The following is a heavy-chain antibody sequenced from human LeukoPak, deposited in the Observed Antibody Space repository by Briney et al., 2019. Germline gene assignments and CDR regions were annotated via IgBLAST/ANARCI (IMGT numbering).Heavy chain of an antibody. Sequence: GGSLRLSCAASGFTFSGYAMSWVRQAPGKGLEWVSAISGSGGSTYYADSVKGRFTISRDNSKNTLYLQMNSLRAEDTAVYYCAKGEYCSGGSCYSHYYMDVWGKGTTVTVSS. CDR1: GFTFSGYA. CDR2: ISGSGGST. J-gene: IGHJ6*03. CDR3: AKGEYCSGGSCYSHYYMDV. V-gene: IGHV3-23*01. D-gene: IGHD2-15*01.